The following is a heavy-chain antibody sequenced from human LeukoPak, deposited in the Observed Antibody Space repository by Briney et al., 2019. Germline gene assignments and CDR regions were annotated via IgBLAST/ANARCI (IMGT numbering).Heavy chain of an antibody. CDR3: AGGDNWNVRI. Sequence: SETLSLTCAVSGSSISSAYYWGWIRQPPGKGLEWIGSIYHSGSTYYNPSLKSRVTISVDTSKNQFSLKLSSVTAADTAVYYCAGGDNWNVRIWGQRTLVTVSS. CDR1: GSSISSAYY. J-gene: IGHJ4*02. CDR2: IYHSGST. D-gene: IGHD1-20*01. V-gene: IGHV4-38-2*01.